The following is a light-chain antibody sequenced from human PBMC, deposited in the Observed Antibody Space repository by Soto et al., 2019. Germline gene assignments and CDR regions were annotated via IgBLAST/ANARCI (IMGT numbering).Light chain of an antibody. CDR1: RSVSSY. Sequence: PGESATLSCRATRSVSSYLAWDQQKPGQAPRLLISDASSRPTDIPARFSGSGSGTDFTLTISSLEPDDFALYYCQRGSNWPRTFGHGTRLESK. V-gene: IGKV3-11*01. CDR3: QRGSNWPRT. CDR2: DAS. J-gene: IGKJ5*01.